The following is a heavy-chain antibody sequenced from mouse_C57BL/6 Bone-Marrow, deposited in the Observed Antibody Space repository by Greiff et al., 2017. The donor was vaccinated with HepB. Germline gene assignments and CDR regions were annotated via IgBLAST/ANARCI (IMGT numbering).Heavy chain of an antibody. CDR2: IYPGSGST. J-gene: IGHJ4*01. Sequence: VQLQQPGAELVKPGASVKMSCKASGYTFTSYWITWVKQRPGQGLEWIGDIYPGSGSTYYNEKLKSQATLTVDTSSSTAYMQLSSLTSEDSAVYYCAKDVPYAMDYWVKEHQSPSPQ. CDR3: AKDVPYAMDY. V-gene: IGHV1-55*01. CDR1: GYTFTSYW.